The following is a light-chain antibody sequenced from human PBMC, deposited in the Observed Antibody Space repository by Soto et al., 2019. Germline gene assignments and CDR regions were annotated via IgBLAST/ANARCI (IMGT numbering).Light chain of an antibody. CDR1: QSISSY. J-gene: IGKJ1*01. V-gene: IGKV1-39*01. CDR2: AAS. Sequence: DIQMTQSPSSLSASVGDRVTITCRASQSISSYLNWYQHKPGKAPKLLIYAASSLQSGVPSRFSGSGSGTDVTLTISSLQAEDFATYYCQQCYSTPRTFGQGTKVEIK. CDR3: QQCYSTPRT.